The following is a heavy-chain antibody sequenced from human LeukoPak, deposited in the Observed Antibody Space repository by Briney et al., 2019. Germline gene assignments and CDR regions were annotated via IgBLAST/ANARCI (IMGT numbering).Heavy chain of an antibody. Sequence: SETLSLTCTVSGGSISSSSYYWGWIRQPPGKGLEWIGSIYYSGSTYYNPSLKSRVTISVDTSKNQFSLKLSSVTAADTAVYYCARHVLKVRGDNWFDPWGQGTLVTVSS. D-gene: IGHD3-10*01. CDR2: IYYSGST. CDR3: ARHVLKVRGDNWFDP. CDR1: GGSISSSSYY. J-gene: IGHJ5*02. V-gene: IGHV4-39*01.